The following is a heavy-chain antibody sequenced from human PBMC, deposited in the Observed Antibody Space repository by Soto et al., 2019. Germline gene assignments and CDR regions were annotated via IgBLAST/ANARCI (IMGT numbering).Heavy chain of an antibody. J-gene: IGHJ3*02. CDR2: IIPIFGTA. V-gene: IGHV1-69*06. CDR3: ATKAYYYDSSLFLTQEYAFDI. CDR1: GGTFSSYA. D-gene: IGHD3-22*01. Sequence: GASVKVSCKASGGTFSSYAISWVRQAPGQGLEWMGGIIPIFGTANYAQKFQGRVTITADKSTSTAYMELTSLRSEDTAVYYCATKAYYYDSSLFLTQEYAFDIWGQGTIVTV.